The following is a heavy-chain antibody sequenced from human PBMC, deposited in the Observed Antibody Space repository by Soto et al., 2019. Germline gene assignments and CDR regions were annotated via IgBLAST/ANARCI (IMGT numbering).Heavy chain of an antibody. D-gene: IGHD3-16*01. CDR1: GYTFTDYY. CDR2: INPNSGGT. J-gene: IGHJ5*02. V-gene: IGHV1-2*02. Sequence: QVQLVQSGAEVKKPGASVKVSCKASGYTFTDYYIHWVRQAPGQGLEWMGWINPNSGGTNFAQKFQGRVTMTGDTSISTGYMELNRLTSDDTAVYYCARVAGGTYWFDPWGQGTLVTVSS. CDR3: ARVAGGTYWFDP.